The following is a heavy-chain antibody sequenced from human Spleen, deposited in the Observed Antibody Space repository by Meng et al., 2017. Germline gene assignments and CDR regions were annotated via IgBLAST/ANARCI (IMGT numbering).Heavy chain of an antibody. D-gene: IGHD2/OR15-2a*01. CDR2: ISPNSGNT. Sequence: ASVKVSCKASGYTFTNYGISWVRQAPGQGLEWMGWISPNSGNTNYAQKLQARVTMTTDTSTNTAYMELRSLRSDDTAVYYCVRDCTTSSCPFDYWGQGALVTVSS. V-gene: IGHV1-18*01. CDR3: VRDCTTSSCPFDY. J-gene: IGHJ4*02. CDR1: GYTFTNYG.